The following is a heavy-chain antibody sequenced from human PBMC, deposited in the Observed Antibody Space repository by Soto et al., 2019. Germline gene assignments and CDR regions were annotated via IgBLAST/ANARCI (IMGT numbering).Heavy chain of an antibody. Sequence: PGGSLRLSCAASGFTFDDYAMHWVRQAPGKGLEWVSGISWNSGSIGYADSVKGRFTISRDNAKNSLYLQMNSLRAEDTALYYCAKDAQGIAPRFDYWGQGTLVTVSS. CDR1: GFTFDDYA. V-gene: IGHV3-9*01. CDR2: ISWNSGSI. J-gene: IGHJ4*02. D-gene: IGHD6-13*01. CDR3: AKDAQGIAPRFDY.